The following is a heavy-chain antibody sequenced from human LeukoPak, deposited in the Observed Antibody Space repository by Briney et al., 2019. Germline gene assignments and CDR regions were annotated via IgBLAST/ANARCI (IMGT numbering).Heavy chain of an antibody. Sequence: GGSLRLSCAASGFTFSRNWMHWVRQVPGKGLVWVSRINSDGRSTNYADSVKGRFAISRDNAKNTLYLQMNSLRAEDTAVYYCAVNGVAAYYFDYWGQGTLVTVSS. CDR1: GFTFSRNW. CDR2: INSDGRST. V-gene: IGHV3-74*01. CDR3: AVNGVAAYYFDY. J-gene: IGHJ4*02. D-gene: IGHD2-15*01.